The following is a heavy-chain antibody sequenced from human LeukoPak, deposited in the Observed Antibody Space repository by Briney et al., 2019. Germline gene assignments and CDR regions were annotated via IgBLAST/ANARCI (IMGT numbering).Heavy chain of an antibody. CDR3: VRERNNFWSGHHSIFDS. V-gene: IGHV3-7*01. CDR2: IKEDGSER. CDR1: AFIFSGHW. Sequence: GGSLRLSCAGSAFIFSGHWMNWVRQTPGKGLEWVASIKEDGSERQYVDSVKGRFSISRDNAENTLFLEMSSLRVEDTAVYYCVRERNNFWSGHHSIFDSWGQGTLVTVSS. J-gene: IGHJ4*02. D-gene: IGHD3-3*01.